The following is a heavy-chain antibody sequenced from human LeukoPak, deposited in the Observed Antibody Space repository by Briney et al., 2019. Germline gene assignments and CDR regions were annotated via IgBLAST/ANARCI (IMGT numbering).Heavy chain of an antibody. CDR2: IYTSGST. CDR3: ARVWYSSYHNAFDI. D-gene: IGHD6-19*01. V-gene: IGHV4-61*02. CDR1: GGSISSGSYY. Sequence: SQTLSLTCTVSGGSISSGSYYWSWIRQPAGKGREWIGRIYTSGSTNYNPSLKSRVTISVDTSKNQFSLKLSSVTAADTAVYYCARVWYSSYHNAFDIWGQGTMVTVSS. J-gene: IGHJ3*02.